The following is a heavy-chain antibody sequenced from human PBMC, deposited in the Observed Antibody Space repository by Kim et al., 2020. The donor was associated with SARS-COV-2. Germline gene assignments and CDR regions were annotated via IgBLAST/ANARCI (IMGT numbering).Heavy chain of an antibody. CDR2: IYYSGST. CDR3: ARAPLVLRYFDWFNLGVGYFDY. Sequence: SETLSLTCTVSGGSISSSSYYWGWIRQPPGKGLEWIGSIYYSGSTYYNPSLKSRVTISVDTSKNQFSLKLSSVTAADTAVYYCARAPLVLRYFDWFNLGVGYFDYWGQGTLVTVSS. J-gene: IGHJ4*02. V-gene: IGHV4-39*01. D-gene: IGHD3-9*01. CDR1: GGSISSSSYY.